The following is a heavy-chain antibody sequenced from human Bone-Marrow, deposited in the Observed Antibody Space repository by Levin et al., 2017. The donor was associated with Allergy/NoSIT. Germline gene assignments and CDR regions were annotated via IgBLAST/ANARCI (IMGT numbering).Heavy chain of an antibody. CDR2: INHSGST. CDR1: GGSFSGYY. V-gene: IGHV4-34*01. Sequence: SETLSLTCAVYGGSFSGYYWSWIRQPPGKGLEWIGEINHSGSTNYNPSLKSRVTISVDTSKNQFSLKLSSVTAADTAVYYCARGGGYCSSTSCYKGLGYFDYWGQGTLVTVSS. CDR3: ARGGGYCSSTSCYKGLGYFDY. J-gene: IGHJ4*02. D-gene: IGHD2-2*02.